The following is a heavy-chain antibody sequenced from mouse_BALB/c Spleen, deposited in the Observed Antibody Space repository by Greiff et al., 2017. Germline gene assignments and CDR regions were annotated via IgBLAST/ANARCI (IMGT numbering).Heavy chain of an antibody. Sequence: VQVVESGAELVKPGASVKLSCKASGYTFTESTIHWVKQRSGQGLEWIGWFYPGSGSIKSNEKFTDKATLTADKSSSTVDMELSRLTSEDAGVYFCARHEVLTGLAYWGEGTLVTVSA. CDR3: ARHEVLTGLAY. CDR1: GYTFTEST. CDR2: FYPGSGSI. J-gene: IGHJ3*01. D-gene: IGHD1-1*01. V-gene: IGHV1-62-2*01.